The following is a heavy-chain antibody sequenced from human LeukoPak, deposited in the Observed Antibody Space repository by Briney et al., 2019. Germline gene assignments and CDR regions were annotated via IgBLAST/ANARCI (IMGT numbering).Heavy chain of an antibody. CDR3: ARDNWDDGGLDY. D-gene: IGHD1-1*01. CDR2: INWDGGST. J-gene: IGHJ4*02. CDR1: GFTFDDYG. V-gene: IGHV3-20*04. Sequence: GGSLRLSCAASGFTFDDYGMIWVRQAPRKGLEWVSSINWDGGSTGYADSVKGRFTISRDSAENSLYLQMNSLRAEDTALYYCARDNWDDGGLDYWGQGTLVTVSS.